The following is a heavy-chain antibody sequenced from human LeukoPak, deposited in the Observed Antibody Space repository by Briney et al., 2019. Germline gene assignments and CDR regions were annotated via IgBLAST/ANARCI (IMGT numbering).Heavy chain of an antibody. CDR1: GFTFATYS. J-gene: IGHJ4*02. V-gene: IGHV3-21*01. CDR3: ARTYSSGWYFGY. CDR2: ISSSSSYI. D-gene: IGHD6-19*01. Sequence: GGSLRLSCAASGFTFATYSISWVRQAPGKGLEWFSSISSSSSYIYYADLVKGRFTISRDNAKNSLYLQMNSLRAEDTAVYYCARTYSSGWYFGYWGQGTLVTVSS.